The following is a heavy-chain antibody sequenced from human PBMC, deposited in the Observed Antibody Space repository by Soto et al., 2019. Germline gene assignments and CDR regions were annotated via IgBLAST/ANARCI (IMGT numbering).Heavy chain of an antibody. CDR1: GFTFSDYY. D-gene: IGHD5-12*01. CDR2: ISSSGSTI. J-gene: IGHJ4*02. Sequence: LRLSCAASGFTFSDYYMSWIRQAPGKGLEWVSYISSSGSTIYYADSVKGRFTISRGNAKNSLYLQMNSLRAEDTAVYYCARDLYNRGYSGYDRDYWGQGTLVTVSS. CDR3: ARDLYNRGYSGYDRDY. V-gene: IGHV3-11*01.